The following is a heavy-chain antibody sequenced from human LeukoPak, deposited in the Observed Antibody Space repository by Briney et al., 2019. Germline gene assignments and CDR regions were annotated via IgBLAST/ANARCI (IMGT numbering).Heavy chain of an antibody. V-gene: IGHV4-34*01. CDR3: AGGVKVSWRGVPAPYYYGMDV. Sequence: SETLSLTCAVYGGSFSGYYWSWIRQPPGKGLEWIGEINHSGSTNYNPSLKSRVTISVDTSKNQFSLKLSSVTAADTAVYYCAGGVKVSWRGVPAPYYYGMDVWGQGTTVTVSS. CDR1: GGSFSGYY. CDR2: INHSGST. D-gene: IGHD2-2*01. J-gene: IGHJ6*02.